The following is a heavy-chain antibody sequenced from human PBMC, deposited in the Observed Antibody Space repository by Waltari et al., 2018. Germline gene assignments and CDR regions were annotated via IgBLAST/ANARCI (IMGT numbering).Heavy chain of an antibody. J-gene: IGHJ6*03. CDR2: IDPNTGDT. CDR1: AYRFTVDY. CDR3: TRFIFGMVEGMDV. Sequence: QDQLVQSAAAVNKPGAYLTVPFTASAYRFTVDYIHWGRQAPGQGLAWMGRIDPNTGDTNFAQKFEGRVTMTRATSISTVYMELSRLRSDDTAVYYCTRFIFGMVEGMDVWGKGTSVTVSS. V-gene: IGHV1-2*06. D-gene: IGHD3-3*01.